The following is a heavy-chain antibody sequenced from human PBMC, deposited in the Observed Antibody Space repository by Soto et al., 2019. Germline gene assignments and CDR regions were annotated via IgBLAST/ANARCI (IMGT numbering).Heavy chain of an antibody. CDR2: ISAYNGNT. V-gene: IGHV1-18*01. D-gene: IGHD6-6*01. CDR1: GYTFTSYG. CDR3: ARDMREYSSSRWFDP. J-gene: IGHJ5*02. Sequence: GASVKVSCKASGYTFTSYGISWVRQAPGQGLEWMGWISAYNGNTNYAQKLQGRVTMTTDTSTSTAYMELGSLRSDDTAVYYCARDMREYSSSRWFDPWGQGTLVTVSS.